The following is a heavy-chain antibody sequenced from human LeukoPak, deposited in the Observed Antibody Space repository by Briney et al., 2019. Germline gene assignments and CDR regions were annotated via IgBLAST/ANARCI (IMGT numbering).Heavy chain of an antibody. D-gene: IGHD5-24*01. CDR2: IRQDESET. J-gene: IGHJ5*02. Sequence: GGSLRLSCAASGFTFSNEWMIWVRQAPGKGLEWVGNIRQDESETRYAESVRGRFSISRDNAQTSLYLQMNSLRAEDTAVYYCARASDPWLQLTWGQGTLVTVSS. CDR1: GFTFSNEW. V-gene: IGHV3-7*05. CDR3: ARASDPWLQLT.